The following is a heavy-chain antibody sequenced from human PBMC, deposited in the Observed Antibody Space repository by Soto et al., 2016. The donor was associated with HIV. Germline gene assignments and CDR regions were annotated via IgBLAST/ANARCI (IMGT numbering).Heavy chain of an antibody. Sequence: QVHLVDSGGGVVQPGRSLRLSRAASGFNFNSYGMHWVRQAPGKGLEWVALIWYDGSNKYYADSVKGRFTISRDNSKNTVYLQMNSLRAEDTAVYYCARDDNYEFPYYHYYYMAVWGKGTTVTVSS. CDR1: GFNFNSYG. J-gene: IGHJ6*03. CDR2: IWYDGSNK. V-gene: IGHV3-33*01. CDR3: ARDDNYEFPYYHYYYMAV. D-gene: IGHD4-4*01.